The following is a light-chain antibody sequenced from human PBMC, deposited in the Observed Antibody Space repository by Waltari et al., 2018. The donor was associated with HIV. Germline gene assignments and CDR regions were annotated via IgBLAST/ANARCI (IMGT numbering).Light chain of an antibody. J-gene: IGLJ3*02. Sequence: TGSSSNIGADYHVNWYQQLPGTAPKLLIYGYNNRPSGVPDRFSGSKSGTSASLAISGLQAEDEADYYCHSYDSSLDGWVFGGGTKLTVL. CDR2: GYN. V-gene: IGLV1-40*01. CDR1: SSNIGADYH. CDR3: HSYDSSLDGWV.